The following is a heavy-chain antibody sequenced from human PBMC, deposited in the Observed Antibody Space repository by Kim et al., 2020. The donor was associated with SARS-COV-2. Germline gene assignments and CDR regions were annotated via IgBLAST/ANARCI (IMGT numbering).Heavy chain of an antibody. J-gene: IGHJ6*02. CDR1: GGSISRYY. CDR2: IHYSGST. D-gene: IGHD3-10*01. CDR3: AKYSGSASYFYYYGMDV. Sequence: SETLSLTCTVSGGSISRYYWSWIRQPPGKGLEWIGYIHYSGSTTYIPSLKSRVTMSVDTSKNRFSLRLSSVTAADTAVYYCAKYSGSASYFYYYGMDVWGQGTTVTVSS. V-gene: IGHV4-59*08.